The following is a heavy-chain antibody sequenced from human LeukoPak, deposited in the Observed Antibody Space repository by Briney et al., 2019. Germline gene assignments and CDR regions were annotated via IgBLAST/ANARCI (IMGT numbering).Heavy chain of an antibody. CDR3: ARSPGYYFDY. CDR1: GFTFSSYW. Sequence: PGGSLRLSCAASGFTFSSYWMSWVRQAPGKGLEWVANIKQDGGEKHYVDSVKGRLTISRDNAKNSLYLQMNSLRAEDTAVYYCARSPGYYFDYWGQGTLVTVSS. CDR2: IKQDGGEK. J-gene: IGHJ4*02. D-gene: IGHD3-10*01. V-gene: IGHV3-7*01.